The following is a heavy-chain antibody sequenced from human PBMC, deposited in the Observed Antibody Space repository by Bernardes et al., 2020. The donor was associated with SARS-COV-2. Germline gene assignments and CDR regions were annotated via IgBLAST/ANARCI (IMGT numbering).Heavy chain of an antibody. Sequence: SETLSLTCAVSGGTMFSSNWWSWVRQPPGKGLEWIGEIDHSGSTNYNPSLKSRVTISLDTSKNQFSLKLTSMTAADTAVYYCARKAYRTTWFSPWGQGTLVTVSS. CDR1: GGTMFSSNW. CDR3: ARKAYRTTWFSP. V-gene: IGHV4-4*02. CDR2: IDHSGST. D-gene: IGHD1-26*01. J-gene: IGHJ5*02.